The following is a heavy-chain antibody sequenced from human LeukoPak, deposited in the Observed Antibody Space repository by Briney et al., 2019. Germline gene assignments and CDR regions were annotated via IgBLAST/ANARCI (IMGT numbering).Heavy chain of an antibody. CDR3: ATAGTKSRFDY. V-gene: IGHV3-30-3*01. J-gene: IGHJ4*02. D-gene: IGHD1-7*01. CDR2: ISYDGSNK. Sequence: GGSLRLSCAASGFNFRDFWMNWIRQAPGKGLEWVAVISYDGSNKYYADSVKGRFTISRDNSKNTLYLQMNSLRAEDTAVYYCATAGTKSRFDYWGQGTLVTVSS. CDR1: GFNFRDFW.